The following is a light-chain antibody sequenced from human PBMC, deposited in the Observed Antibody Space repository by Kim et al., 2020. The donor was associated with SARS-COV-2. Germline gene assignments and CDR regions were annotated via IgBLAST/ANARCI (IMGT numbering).Light chain of an antibody. Sequence: SYELTQPPSVSVAPGKTARITCGGNNIGSKSVHWYQQKPGQAPVLVIYYDSDRPSGIPERFSGSNSGNTATLTISRVEGGDEADYYCQVWDSSSDLVFGGGTKVTVL. CDR3: QVWDSSSDLV. J-gene: IGLJ3*02. CDR1: NIGSKS. CDR2: YDS. V-gene: IGLV3-21*04.